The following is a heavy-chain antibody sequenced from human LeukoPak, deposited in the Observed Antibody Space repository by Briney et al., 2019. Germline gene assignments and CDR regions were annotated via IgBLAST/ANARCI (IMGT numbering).Heavy chain of an antibody. D-gene: IGHD2/OR15-2a*01. CDR2: IYYSGST. J-gene: IGHJ5*02. CDR1: GGSISSYY. V-gene: IGHV4-59*08. Sequence: SETLSFTCTVSGGSISSYYWSWIRQPPGKGLEWIGYIYYSGSTNYNPSLKSRVTISVDTSKNQFSLKLSSVTAADTAVYYCARIRFSDSNWFDPWGQGTLVTVSS. CDR3: ARIRFSDSNWFDP.